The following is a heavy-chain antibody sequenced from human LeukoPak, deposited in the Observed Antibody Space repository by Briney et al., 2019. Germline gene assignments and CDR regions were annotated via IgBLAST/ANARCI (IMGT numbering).Heavy chain of an antibody. J-gene: IGHJ4*02. CDR1: GGSISTYY. V-gene: IGHV4-59*01. Sequence: SETLSLTCTVSGGSISTYYWAWIRQPPGKGLEWIGYMCCSGRTNYNPSLNSRVSVSVDRSKNQVSPRLTSVIAADTAVYYCARAEADRTFDYWGQGTLVTVSS. D-gene: IGHD1-7*01. CDR2: MCCSGRT. CDR3: ARAEADRTFDY.